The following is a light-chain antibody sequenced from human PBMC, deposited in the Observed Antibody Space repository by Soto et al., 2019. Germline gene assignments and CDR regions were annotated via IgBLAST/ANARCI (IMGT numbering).Light chain of an antibody. V-gene: IGLV2-14*03. J-gene: IGLJ1*01. CDR3: SSYTSSSTYV. CDR1: SGDIGGYDY. CDR2: DVS. Sequence: QSVLTQPAPVSGSPGQSITISCTGTSGDIGGYDYVSWYQQHPGKAPKLMIYDVSNRPSGVSNRFSGSKSGTTASLTISGLQAEDEADYYCSSYTSSSTYVFGTGTKVTVL.